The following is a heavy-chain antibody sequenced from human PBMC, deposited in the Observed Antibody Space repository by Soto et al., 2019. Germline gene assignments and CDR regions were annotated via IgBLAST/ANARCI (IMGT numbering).Heavy chain of an antibody. CDR2: ISSSSSYI. CDR3: ARGVYSSSSPQGGYYYYGMDV. Sequence: GGSLRLSCAASGFTFSSYSMNWVRQAPGKGLEWVSSISSSSSYIYYADSVKGRFTISRDNAKNSLYLQMNSLRAEDTAVYYCARGVYSSSSPQGGYYYYGMDVWGQGTTVTVSS. J-gene: IGHJ6*02. V-gene: IGHV3-21*01. CDR1: GFTFSSYS. D-gene: IGHD6-6*01.